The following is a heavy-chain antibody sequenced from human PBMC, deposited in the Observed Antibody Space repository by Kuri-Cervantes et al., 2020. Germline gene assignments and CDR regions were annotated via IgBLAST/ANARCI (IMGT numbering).Heavy chain of an antibody. CDR3: AKGEYISSRTYFDY. J-gene: IGHJ4*02. V-gene: IGHV3-23*01. CDR2: ISGSGGST. Sequence: GGSLRLSCAGSGFSFSSDAMSWVRQAPGKGLEWVSGISGSGGSTYYADSVKGRFTISRDNSKNTLYLQMSALRAGDTAVYYCAKGEYISSRTYFDYWGQGALVTVSS. CDR1: GFSFSSDA. D-gene: IGHD2/OR15-2a*01.